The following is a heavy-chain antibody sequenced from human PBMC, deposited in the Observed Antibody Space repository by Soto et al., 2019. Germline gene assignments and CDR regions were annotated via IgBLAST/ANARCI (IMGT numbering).Heavy chain of an antibody. CDR1: VSTLSGDV. CDR2: IVVGSGNT. CDR3: ATKSGVD. J-gene: IGHJ4*01. V-gene: IGHV1-58*01. Sequence: KASVSTLSGDVLQWVRQARGQRLEWIGWIVVGSGNTNYAQKFQERVTITRDMSTSTAYMELSSLRSEDKAVYRCATKSGVDWGHGP.